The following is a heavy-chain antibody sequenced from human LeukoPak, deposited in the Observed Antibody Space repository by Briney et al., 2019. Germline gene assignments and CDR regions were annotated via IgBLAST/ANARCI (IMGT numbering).Heavy chain of an antibody. Sequence: RPSETLSLTCTVSGGSISSGDYYWSWIRQPPGKGLEWIGYIYYSGSTYYNPSLKSRVTISVDTSKNQFSLKLSSVTAADTAVYYCARADSGYDLPWFDPWGQGTLVTVSS. J-gene: IGHJ5*02. CDR3: ARADSGYDLPWFDP. CDR1: GGSISSGDYY. CDR2: IYYSGST. V-gene: IGHV4-30-4*01. D-gene: IGHD5-12*01.